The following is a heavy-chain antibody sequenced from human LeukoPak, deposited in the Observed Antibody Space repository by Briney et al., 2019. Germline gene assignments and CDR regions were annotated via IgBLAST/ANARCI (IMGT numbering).Heavy chain of an antibody. D-gene: IGHD3-3*01. V-gene: IGHV4-4*07. CDR3: ARSWSGSVTAADI. J-gene: IGHJ3*02. CDR2: IYSSGST. Sequence: SETLSLTCTVSSGSISTYYWTWIRQPAGKGLEWIGRIYSSGSTGYNPSLKSRVTMSVDTSKNQFSLKLSSVTAADTAIYYCARSWSGSVTAADIWGQGTMVTVSS. CDR1: SGSISTYY.